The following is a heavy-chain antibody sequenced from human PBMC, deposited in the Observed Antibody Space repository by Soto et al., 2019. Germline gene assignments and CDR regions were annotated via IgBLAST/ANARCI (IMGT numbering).Heavy chain of an antibody. CDR1: GFTFSSYA. Sequence: GGSLRLSCAASGFTFSSYAMSWVRQAPGKGLEWVSAISGSGGSTYYADSVKGRFTISRDNSKNTLYLQMNSLRAEDTAVYYCAKDSPRIMITFGEHRDAFDIWGQGTMVTVSS. J-gene: IGHJ3*02. V-gene: IGHV3-23*01. CDR3: AKDSPRIMITFGEHRDAFDI. CDR2: ISGSGGST. D-gene: IGHD3-16*01.